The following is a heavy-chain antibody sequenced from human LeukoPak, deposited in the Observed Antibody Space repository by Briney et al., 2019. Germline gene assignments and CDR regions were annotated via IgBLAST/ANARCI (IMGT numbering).Heavy chain of an antibody. CDR2: ISAGGGST. D-gene: IGHD6-19*01. CDR3: ANAGQTLDIAVAGTAAY. CDR1: GFTFSSYA. Sequence: GGSLRLSCAASGFTFSSYAMSWVRQAPGKGLEWVSAISAGGGSTYYADSVKGRFTISRDNSKNTLYLQMNSLRAEDTAVYYCANAGQTLDIAVAGTAAYWGQGTLVTVSS. J-gene: IGHJ4*02. V-gene: IGHV3-23*01.